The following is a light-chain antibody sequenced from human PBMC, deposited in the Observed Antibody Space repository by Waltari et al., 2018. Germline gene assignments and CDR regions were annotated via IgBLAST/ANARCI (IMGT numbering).Light chain of an antibody. CDR1: HLAGKS. V-gene: IGLV3-21*02. J-gene: IGLJ2*01. Sequence: SYVLTQSPSVSVAPGQTARFTWWGAHLAGKSVHWYQQKPGQAPVRVVYDDSDRPSGIPERFSGSNSGNTATLTISRVEAGDEADYYCQVWDSSSDRVFGGGTKLTVL. CDR3: QVWDSSSDRV. CDR2: DDS.